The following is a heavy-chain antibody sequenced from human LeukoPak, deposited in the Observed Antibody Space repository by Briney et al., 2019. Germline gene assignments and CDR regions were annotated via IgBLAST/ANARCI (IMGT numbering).Heavy chain of an antibody. J-gene: IGHJ4*02. V-gene: IGHV4-34*01. CDR1: GESFSGYY. CDR2: INHSGST. D-gene: IGHD3-10*01. Sequence: SETLSLTCAVYGESFSGYYWSWIRQPPGKGLEWIGEINHSGSTNYNPSLKSRVTISVDTSKNQFSLKLSSVTAADTAVYYCAREVLLDYYFDYWGQGTLVTVSS. CDR3: AREVLLDYYFDY.